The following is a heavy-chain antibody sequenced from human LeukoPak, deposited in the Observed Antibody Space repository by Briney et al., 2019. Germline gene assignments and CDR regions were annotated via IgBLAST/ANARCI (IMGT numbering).Heavy chain of an antibody. CDR1: GGTFSSYA. J-gene: IGHJ3*02. D-gene: IGHD3-16*01. V-gene: IGHV1-69*05. CDR3: ARDFVLDAFDI. CDR2: IIPIFGTA. Sequence: ASVKVSCKASGGTFSSYAISWVRQAPGQGLEWMGGIIPIFGTANYAQRFQGRVTITTDESTSTAYMELSSLRSEDTAVYYCARDFVLDAFDIWGQGTMVTVSS.